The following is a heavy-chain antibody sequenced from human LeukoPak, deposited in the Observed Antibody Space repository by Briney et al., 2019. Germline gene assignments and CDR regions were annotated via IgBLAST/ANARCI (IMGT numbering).Heavy chain of an antibody. CDR3: ARARNGTLKY. J-gene: IGHJ4*02. V-gene: IGHV3-30*01. CDR2: ISYDGSHQ. Sequence: PGGSLRLSCAASGFTFSHYAMHWTHQAPGKGLEWVAVISYDGSHQYSADSVKGRLTISRDNSRHTLYLQMNTLRPDDTAVYYCARARNGTLKYWGQGTLVTVSS. CDR1: GFTFSHYA. D-gene: IGHD1-26*01.